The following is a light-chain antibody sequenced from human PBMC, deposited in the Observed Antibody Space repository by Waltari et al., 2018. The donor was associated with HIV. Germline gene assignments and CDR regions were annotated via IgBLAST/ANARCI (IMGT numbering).Light chain of an antibody. CDR2: EVT. CDR3: CSYAGSSTWV. V-gene: IGLV2-23*02. CDR1: SSHVGIYNL. J-gene: IGLJ3*02. Sequence: QSALTPPTSVSGSPGQSITISCSGRSSHVGIYNLVSWYHLHPGKAPQVMIYEVTQRPSGGSNSFSCSKSAHGASLTISGLQAGDEAEYYCCSYAGSSTWVFGGGTNPTVL.